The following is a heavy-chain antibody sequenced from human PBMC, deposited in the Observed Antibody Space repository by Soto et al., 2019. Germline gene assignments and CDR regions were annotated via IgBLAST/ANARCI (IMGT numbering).Heavy chain of an antibody. D-gene: IGHD5-12*01. J-gene: IGHJ6*03. CDR2: IYYSGST. Sequence: QVQLQESGPGLVKPSQTLSLTCTVSGGSISSGGYYWSWIRQHPGKGLKWLGYIYYSGSTYYNPSLKSRVTISVDTSKNQFSLKLSSVTAADTAVYYCARRGYDFGRYYYYYMDVWGKGTTVTVSS. CDR3: ARRGYDFGRYYYYYMDV. CDR1: GGSISSGGYY. V-gene: IGHV4-31*03.